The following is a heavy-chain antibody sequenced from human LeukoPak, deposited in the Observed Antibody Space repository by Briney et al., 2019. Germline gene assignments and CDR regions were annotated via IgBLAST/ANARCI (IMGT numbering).Heavy chain of an antibody. CDR3: ARSRYSSSWPYYYNGMDV. CDR2: IWYDGSNK. V-gene: IGHV3-33*01. D-gene: IGHD6-13*01. J-gene: IGHJ6*02. Sequence: PGGSLRLSCAASGFTFSSYGMHWVRQAPGKGLEWVAVIWYDGSNKYYADSVKGRFTISRDNSKNTLYLQMNSLRAEDTAVYYCARSRYSSSWPYYYNGMDVWGQGTTVTVSS. CDR1: GFTFSSYG.